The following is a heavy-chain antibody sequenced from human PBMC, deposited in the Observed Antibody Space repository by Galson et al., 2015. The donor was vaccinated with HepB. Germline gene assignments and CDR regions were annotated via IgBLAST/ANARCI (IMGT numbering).Heavy chain of an antibody. CDR1: GGTFSSYA. CDR3: ARAAQYYYDSSGYYGAFDI. D-gene: IGHD3-22*01. CDR2: IIPILGIA. J-gene: IGHJ3*02. Sequence: SVKVSCKASGGTFSSYAISWVRQAPGQGLKWMGRIIPILGIANYAQKFQGRVTITADKSTSTAYMELSSLRSEDTAVYYCARAAQYYYDSSGYYGAFDIWGQGTMVTVSS. V-gene: IGHV1-69*04.